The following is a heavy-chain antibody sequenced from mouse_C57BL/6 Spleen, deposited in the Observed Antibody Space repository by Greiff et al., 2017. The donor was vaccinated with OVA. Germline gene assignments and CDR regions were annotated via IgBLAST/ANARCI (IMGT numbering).Heavy chain of an antibody. D-gene: IGHD2-4*01. Sequence: VQLQQSGAELVRPGSSVKLSCKASGYTFTSYWMHWVKQRPIQGLEWIGNIDPSDSETYYNQKFKDKATLTVDKSSSTAYMQLSSLTSEDSAVYYCARFDYDGNYYAMDYWGQGTSVTVSS. CDR1: GYTFTSYW. CDR3: ARFDYDGNYYAMDY. CDR2: IDPSDSET. J-gene: IGHJ4*01. V-gene: IGHV1-52*01.